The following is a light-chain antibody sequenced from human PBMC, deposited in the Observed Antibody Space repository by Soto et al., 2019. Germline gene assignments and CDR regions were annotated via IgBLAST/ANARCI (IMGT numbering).Light chain of an antibody. CDR2: ATS. CDR1: QSISSY. J-gene: IGKJ2*01. Sequence: DSQMTQSPSSLSAYVGDRVTITCRASQSISSYLNWYQQKPGKAPKLLFYATSSLLSGVPSRFSGSGSGTDFTLTISSLQPEDFATYYCQQSYITPYTFGQGTKLEIK. CDR3: QQSYITPYT. V-gene: IGKV1-39*01.